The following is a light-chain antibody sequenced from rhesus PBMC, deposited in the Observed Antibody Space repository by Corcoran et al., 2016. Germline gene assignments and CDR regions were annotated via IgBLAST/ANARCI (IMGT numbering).Light chain of an antibody. CDR2: YAS. Sequence: EIVMTQSPATLSLSPGERATLSCRASQSVGSTLAWYQQKPGQAPRLLIYYASSRATGIPDRFSGSGSGTYFTLTISRLDPEDVGVYYCQKYNDWPWTFGQGTKVEIK. CDR3: QKYNDWPWT. J-gene: IGKJ1*01. V-gene: IGKV3-24*04. CDR1: QSVGST.